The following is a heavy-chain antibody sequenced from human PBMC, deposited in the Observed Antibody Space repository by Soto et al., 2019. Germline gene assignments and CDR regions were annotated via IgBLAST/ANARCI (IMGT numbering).Heavy chain of an antibody. D-gene: IGHD1-26*01. J-gene: IGHJ5*02. Sequence: GGSLRLSCAASASGFTFSSYAMHWVRQAPGKGLEWVAVIWSDGSNKYYADSVKGRFIISRDNSKNTLYLQMNSLRGEDTAVYYCTRDLGTYSNWFDPWGQGTLVTVSS. CDR2: IWSDGSNK. V-gene: IGHV3-33*01. CDR3: TRDLGTYSNWFDP. CDR1: GFTFSSYA.